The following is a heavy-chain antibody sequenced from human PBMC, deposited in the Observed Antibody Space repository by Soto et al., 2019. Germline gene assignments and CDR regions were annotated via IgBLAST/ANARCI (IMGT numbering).Heavy chain of an antibody. D-gene: IGHD3-16*01. J-gene: IGHJ4*02. CDR2: INAGNGNT. CDR1: GYTFNSYA. CDR3: ARVIGGLYYFDY. V-gene: IGHV1-3*01. Sequence: QVQLVQSGAEVKKPGASVKVSCKASGYTFNSYAMHWVRQAPGQRLEWMGWINAGNGNTKYSQKFQGRVTITRDTSASTAYMELSSLRSEDTAVYYCARVIGGLYYFDYWGQGTLGTVSS.